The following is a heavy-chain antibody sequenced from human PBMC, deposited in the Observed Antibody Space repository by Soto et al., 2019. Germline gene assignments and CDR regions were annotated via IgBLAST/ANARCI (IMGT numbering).Heavy chain of an antibody. V-gene: IGHV4-30-4*01. J-gene: IGHJ4*02. D-gene: IGHD3-22*01. CDR2: IYYSGTT. Sequence: QVQLQESGPGLVKPSQTLSLTCTVSGGSISSGDHYWSWVRQPPVKGLEWIGYIYYSGTTYHNPSLRSRVTISVDTSKNQFSLKLSSVTAADTAVYYCATYYDSSGQTFDYWGQGTLVTVSS. CDR3: ATYYDSSGQTFDY. CDR1: GGSISSGDHY.